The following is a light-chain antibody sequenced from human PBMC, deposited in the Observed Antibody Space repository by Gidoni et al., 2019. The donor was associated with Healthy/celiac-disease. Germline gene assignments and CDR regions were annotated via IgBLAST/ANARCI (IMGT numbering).Light chain of an antibody. J-gene: IGKJ4*01. CDR3: QQYYSTPLP. CDR2: WAS. CDR1: QSVLYSSNNKNY. V-gene: IGKV4-1*01. Sequence: DIVMTKAPDYLAGSLGERATINCKSSQSVLYSSNNKNYLAWYKQKPGQPPKLLIYWASTRESGVPDRFSGSGSGTDFPLTISSLQAEDVAVYYCQQYYSTPLPFGGGTKVEIK.